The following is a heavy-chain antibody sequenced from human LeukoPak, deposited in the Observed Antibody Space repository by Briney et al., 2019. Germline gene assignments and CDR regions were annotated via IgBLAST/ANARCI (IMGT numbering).Heavy chain of an antibody. CDR1: GGSISSYY. D-gene: IGHD3-10*01. CDR2: IYYSGST. CDR3: AREGGITMGYYYGMDV. J-gene: IGHJ6*02. Sequence: SETLSLTCTVSGGSISSYYWSWIRQPPGKGLEWIGYIYYSGSTNYNPSLKSRVAISVDTSKNQFSLKLSSVTAADTAVYYCAREGGITMGYYYGMDVWGQGTTVTVSS. V-gene: IGHV4-59*01.